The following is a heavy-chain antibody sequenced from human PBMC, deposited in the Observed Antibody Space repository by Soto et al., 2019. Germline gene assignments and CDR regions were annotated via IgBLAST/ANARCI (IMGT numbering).Heavy chain of an antibody. J-gene: IGHJ6*02. D-gene: IGHD6-19*01. CDR2: MNPNSGNT. CDR3: ARQLPSSGWYYYYYGMDV. V-gene: IGHV1-8*01. CDR1: GYTFTSYD. Sequence: ASVKVSCKASGYTFTSYDINWVRQATGQGLEWMGWMNPNSGNTGYAQKFQGRVTMTRNTSISTAYMELSSLRSEDTAVYYCARQLPSSGWYYYYYGMDVLGQGTTVTVSS.